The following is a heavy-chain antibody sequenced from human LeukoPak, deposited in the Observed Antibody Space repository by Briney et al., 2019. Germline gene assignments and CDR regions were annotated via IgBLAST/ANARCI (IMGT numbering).Heavy chain of an antibody. D-gene: IGHD3-22*01. V-gene: IGHV1-18*01. J-gene: IGHJ4*02. Sequence: GASVKVSCKASGYTFTSYGISWVRQAPGQALEWMGWISAYNGNTNYAQKLQGRVTMTTDTSTSTAYMELRSLRSDDTAVYYCARVRGYYDSSGPRDYWGQGTLVTVSS. CDR1: GYTFTSYG. CDR3: ARVRGYYDSSGPRDY. CDR2: ISAYNGNT.